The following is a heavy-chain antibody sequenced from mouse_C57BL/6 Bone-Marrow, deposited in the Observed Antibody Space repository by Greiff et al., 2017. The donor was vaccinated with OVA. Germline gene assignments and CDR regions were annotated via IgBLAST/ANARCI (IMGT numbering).Heavy chain of an antibody. CDR2: IYPGDGDT. CDR1: GYAFSSYW. J-gene: IGHJ2*01. CDR3: ARCRDVCFFDY. Sequence: QVQLQQSGAELVKPGASVKISCKASGYAFSSYWMNWVKQRPGKGLEWIGQIYPGDGDTNYNGKFKGKATLTADKSSSTAYMQLSSLTSEDSAVYFCARCRDVCFFDYWGQGTTLTVSS. V-gene: IGHV1-80*01. D-gene: IGHD3-3*01.